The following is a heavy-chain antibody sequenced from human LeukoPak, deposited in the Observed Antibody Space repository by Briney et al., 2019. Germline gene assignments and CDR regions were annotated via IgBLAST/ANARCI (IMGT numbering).Heavy chain of an antibody. CDR1: GGSIGSYY. CDR2: IYYSGNT. CDR3: ARANVVTAIDY. V-gene: IGHV4-59*01. Sequence: SETLSLTCTVSGGSIGSYYWSWIRQPPGKGLEWIGYIYYSGNTNYNPSLKSRVTISVDTSKNQFSLKLSSVTAADTAVYYCARANVVTAIDYWGQGTLVTVSP. D-gene: IGHD2-21*02. J-gene: IGHJ4*02.